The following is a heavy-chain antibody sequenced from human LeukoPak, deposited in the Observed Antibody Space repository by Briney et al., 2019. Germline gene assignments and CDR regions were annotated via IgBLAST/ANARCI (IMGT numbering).Heavy chain of an antibody. CDR3: ARESRAYGELDY. CDR1: GFTFSSYS. Sequence: PGGSLRLSCAASGFTFSSYSMNWVRQAPGKGLEWVSSISSSSYIYYVDSVKGRFTISRDNTKNSLYLQMNSLRAEDTAVYYCARESRAYGELDYWGQGTLVTVSS. J-gene: IGHJ4*02. D-gene: IGHD3-10*01. V-gene: IGHV3-21*01. CDR2: ISSSSYI.